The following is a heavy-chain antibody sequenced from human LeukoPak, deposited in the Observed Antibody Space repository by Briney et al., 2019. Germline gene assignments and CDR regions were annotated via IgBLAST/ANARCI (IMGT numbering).Heavy chain of an antibody. Sequence: SVKVSCKASGGSFNNYAINWVRQAPGQGLEWMGDISPMFLTTHYAQKFQGRVTLTADESAGTAYLELSRLRSENTAVYYCAGDSHSSGFDYWGQGTLVTVSS. D-gene: IGHD3-22*01. CDR2: ISPMFLTT. CDR1: GGSFNNYA. V-gene: IGHV1-69*13. J-gene: IGHJ4*02. CDR3: AGDSHSSGFDY.